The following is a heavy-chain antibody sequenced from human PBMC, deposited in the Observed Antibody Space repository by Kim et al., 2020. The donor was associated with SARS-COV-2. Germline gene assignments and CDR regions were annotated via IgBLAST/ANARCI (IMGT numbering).Heavy chain of an antibody. V-gene: IGHV1-69*02. Sequence: AQKFQGRGTITADKSTSTAYMELSSLRSEDTAVYYCATEAGSSSFHAFDIWGQGTMVTVSS. D-gene: IGHD6-13*01. CDR3: ATEAGSSSFHAFDI. J-gene: IGHJ3*02.